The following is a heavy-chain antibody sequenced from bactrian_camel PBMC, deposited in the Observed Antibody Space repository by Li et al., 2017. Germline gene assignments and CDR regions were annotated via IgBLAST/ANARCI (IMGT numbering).Heavy chain of an antibody. CDR3: AAGRIRTCYALSEYDS. CDR1: GFGFPAFA. CDR2: INSNGLGQ. V-gene: IGHV3S40*01. D-gene: IGHD1*01. Sequence: VQLVESGGGLVQPGGSLTLSCAASGFGFPAFAMSWVRQSPGKGVEWVAEINSNGLGQYYADSVKGRFTISRDNAKGMAYLQMTSLKPEDSGMYYCAAGRIRTCYALSEYDSWGQGTQVTVS. J-gene: IGHJ4*01.